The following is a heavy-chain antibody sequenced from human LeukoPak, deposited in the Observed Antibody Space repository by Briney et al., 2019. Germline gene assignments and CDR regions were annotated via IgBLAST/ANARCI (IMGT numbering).Heavy chain of an antibody. CDR2: MNPISGNK. CDR1: GYSFTNFD. D-gene: IGHD6-19*01. V-gene: IGHV1-8*01. Sequence: GASLKLSCKASGYSFTNFDINWVRQATGQGLEWMGWMNPISGNKGDVQKFQGRVTMTMNTSITTAYMELSSLRSEDTAVYYCARGPQWRGDYYYMDVWGRGTTVTVSS. J-gene: IGHJ6*03. CDR3: ARGPQWRGDYYYMDV.